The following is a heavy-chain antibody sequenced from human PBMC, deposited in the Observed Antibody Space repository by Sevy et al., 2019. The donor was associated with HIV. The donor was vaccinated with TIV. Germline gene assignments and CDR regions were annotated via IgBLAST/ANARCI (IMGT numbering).Heavy chain of an antibody. V-gene: IGHV3-33*01. CDR2: IWYDGSNK. J-gene: IGHJ6*02. CDR3: ARDNSSSWYYGMDV. CDR1: GFTFSSYG. Sequence: GGSLRLSCAASGFTFSSYGMHWVRQAPGKGLEWVAVIWYDGSNKYYADSVKGRFTISRDNSKNTQYLQMNSLRAEDTAVYYCARDNSSSWYYGMDVWGQGITVTVSS. D-gene: IGHD6-13*01.